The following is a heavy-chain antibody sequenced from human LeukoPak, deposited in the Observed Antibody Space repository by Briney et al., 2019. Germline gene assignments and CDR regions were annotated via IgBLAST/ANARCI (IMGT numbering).Heavy chain of an antibody. CDR2: ISGSGGST. D-gene: IGHD3-22*01. CDR3: AKEIHYYDSSGYYYGY. Sequence: GGSLRLSCAASGFTFSSYAMSWVRQAPGKGLEWVSAISGSGGSTYYADSVKGRFTISRDNSKNTLYLQMHSLRAEDTAVYYCAKEIHYYDSSGYYYGYWGQGTLVTVSS. CDR1: GFTFSSYA. J-gene: IGHJ4*02. V-gene: IGHV3-23*01.